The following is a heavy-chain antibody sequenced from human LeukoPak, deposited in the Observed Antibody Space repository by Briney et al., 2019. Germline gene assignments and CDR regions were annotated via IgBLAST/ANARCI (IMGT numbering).Heavy chain of an antibody. V-gene: IGHV3-7*03. D-gene: IGHD1-1*01. Sequence: GGSLRLSYAASGFTFGSYWMSWVRQAPGKGLEWVANIKQDGSEKYYVDSVKGRFTISRDNAKNSLYLQMNSLRADDTGVYYCARDKTAFGFDIWGQGTMVTVSS. CDR3: ARDKTAFGFDI. CDR2: IKQDGSEK. J-gene: IGHJ3*02. CDR1: GFTFGSYW.